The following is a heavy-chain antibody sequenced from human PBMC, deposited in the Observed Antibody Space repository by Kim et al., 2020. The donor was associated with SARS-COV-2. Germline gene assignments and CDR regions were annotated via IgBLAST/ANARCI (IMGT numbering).Heavy chain of an antibody. CDR2: IDPSDSYT. V-gene: IGHV5-10-1*01. Sequence: GESLKISCKGSGYSFTSYWISWVRQMPGKGLEWMGRIDPSDSYTNYSPSFQGHVTISADKSISTAYLQWSSLKASDTAMYYCARKSTILEWLEPFDPWGQGSLVTISS. CDR1: GYSFTSYW. D-gene: IGHD3-3*01. CDR3: ARKSTILEWLEPFDP. J-gene: IGHJ5*02.